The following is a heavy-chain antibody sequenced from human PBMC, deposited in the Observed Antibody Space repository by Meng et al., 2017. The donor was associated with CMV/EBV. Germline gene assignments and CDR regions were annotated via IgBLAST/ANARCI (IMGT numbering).Heavy chain of an antibody. CDR2: IYYSGST. Sequence: CTVSGGSVSSGSYYWSWIRQPPGKGLEWIGYIYYSGSTNYNPSLKSRVTISVDTSKNQFSLKLSSVTAADTAVYYCARGDGNSPKGQRWGQGTLVTVSS. J-gene: IGHJ1*01. CDR3: ARGDGNSPKGQR. V-gene: IGHV4-61*01. D-gene: IGHD4-23*01. CDR1: GGSVSSGSYY.